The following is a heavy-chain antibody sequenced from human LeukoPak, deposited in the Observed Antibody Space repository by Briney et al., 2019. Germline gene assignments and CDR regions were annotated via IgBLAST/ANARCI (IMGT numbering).Heavy chain of an antibody. CDR2: INPNSGGT. D-gene: IGHD3-10*01. Sequence: GASVKVSCKASGYTFTGYYMHWVRQAPGQGLEWMGWINPNSGGTNYAQKFQGRVTMTRDTSISTAYMELSRLRSDDTAVYYCAREEAGGSGSYYNGPAGYWGQGTLVTVSS. V-gene: IGHV1-2*02. CDR3: AREEAGGSGSYYNGPAGY. CDR1: GYTFTGYY. J-gene: IGHJ4*02.